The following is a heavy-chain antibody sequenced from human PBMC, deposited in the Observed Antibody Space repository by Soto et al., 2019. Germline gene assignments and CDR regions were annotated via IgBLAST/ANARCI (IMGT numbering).Heavy chain of an antibody. D-gene: IGHD6-6*01. CDR1: GGTFSSYA. CDR2: IIPIFGTA. CDR3: AKRSSSSTFDY. V-gene: IGHV1-69*13. J-gene: IGHJ4*02. Sequence: ASVKVSCKASGGTFSSYAISWVRQAPGQGLEWMGGIIPIFGTADYAQKFQGRVTITADESKNTLYLQMNSLRAEDTAVYYCAKRSSSSTFDYWGQGTLVTVSS.